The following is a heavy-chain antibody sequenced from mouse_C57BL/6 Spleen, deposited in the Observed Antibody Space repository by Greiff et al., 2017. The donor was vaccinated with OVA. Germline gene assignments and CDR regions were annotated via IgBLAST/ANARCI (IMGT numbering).Heavy chain of an antibody. D-gene: IGHD1-1*01. CDR2: IDPETGGT. CDR1: GYTFTDYE. CDR3: TRGGYYGGAY. Sequence: KQSGAELVRPGASVTLSCKASGYTFTDYEMHWVKQTPVHGLEWIGAIDPETGGTAYNQKFKGKAILTADKSSSTAYMELRSLTSEDSAVYYCTRGGYYGGAYWGQGTLVTVSA. J-gene: IGHJ3*01. V-gene: IGHV1-15*01.